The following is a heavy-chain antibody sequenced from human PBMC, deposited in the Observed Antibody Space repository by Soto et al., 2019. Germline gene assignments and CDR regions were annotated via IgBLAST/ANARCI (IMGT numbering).Heavy chain of an antibody. CDR1: GFTFSSYG. V-gene: IGHV3-33*01. D-gene: IGHD3-16*02. CDR3: ARDRGDYVWRSYRSYYFDY. J-gene: IGHJ4*01. CDR2: IWYDGSNK. Sequence: QVQLVESGGGVVQPGRSLRLSCAASGFTFSSYGMHWVRQAPGKGLEWVAVIWYDGSNKYYADSVKGRFTISRDNSKNPLNLQMNSLRAEDTAVYYCARDRGDYVWRSYRSYYFDYWGQCTLVTVPS.